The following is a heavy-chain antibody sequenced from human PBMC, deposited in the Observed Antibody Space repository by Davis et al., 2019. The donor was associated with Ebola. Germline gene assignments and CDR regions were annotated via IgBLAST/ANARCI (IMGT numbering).Heavy chain of an antibody. CDR3: AREIGWLQLGLDY. CDR2: VSYDGINK. Sequence: GESLKISCAASGFTFSSYAMHWVRQAPGKGLEWVAVVSYDGINKYYADSVKGRFTISRDNSKNTLYLQMNSLRDEDTAVYYCAREIGWLQLGLDYWGQGTVVTVSS. D-gene: IGHD5-24*01. CDR1: GFTFSSYA. J-gene: IGHJ4*02. V-gene: IGHV3-30*04.